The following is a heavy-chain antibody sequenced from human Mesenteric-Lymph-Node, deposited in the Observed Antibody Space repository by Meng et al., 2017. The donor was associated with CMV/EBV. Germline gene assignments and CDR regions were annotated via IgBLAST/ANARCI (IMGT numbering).Heavy chain of an antibody. CDR2: IIPILEIT. V-gene: IGHV1-69*10. CDR3: ARAGYCSSTSCYYNWFDP. CDR1: GGTFSSYG. D-gene: IGHD2-2*01. Sequence: SVKVSCKASGGTFSSYGISWVRQAPGQGLEWMGGIIPILEITNYAQKFQGRVTITADKSTSTAYMELSRLRSDDTAVYYCARAGYCSSTSCYYNWFDPWGQGTLVTVSS. J-gene: IGHJ5*02.